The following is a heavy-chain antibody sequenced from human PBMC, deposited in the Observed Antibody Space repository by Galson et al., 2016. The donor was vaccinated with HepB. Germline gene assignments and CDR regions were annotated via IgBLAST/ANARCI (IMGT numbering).Heavy chain of an antibody. Sequence: SLRLSCAASGFTFSTYAMTWVRQAPGKGLDWVSAISGSGDSPSYSDSVKGRFTTSRDNSKNTLDLQMNSLSAENTVIYYCAKDLMPDYDILPAHYIPDSFDSSGQGTLVTVSS. V-gene: IGHV3-23*01. CDR3: AKDLMPDYDILPAHYIPDSFDS. CDR2: ISGSGDSP. J-gene: IGHJ4*02. CDR1: GFTFSTYA. D-gene: IGHD3-9*01.